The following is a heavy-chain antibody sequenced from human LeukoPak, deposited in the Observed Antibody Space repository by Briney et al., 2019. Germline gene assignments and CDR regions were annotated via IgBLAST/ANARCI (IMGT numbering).Heavy chain of an antibody. V-gene: IGHV3-30*18. CDR3: AKEYLYCSSTSCYLVDGMDV. CDR2: ISYDGSNK. CDR1: GFTFSSYG. D-gene: IGHD2-2*01. Sequence: GSLRLSCAASGFTFSSYGMHWVRQAPGKGLEWVAVISYDGSNKYYADSVKGRFTISRDNSKNTLYLQMNSLRAEDTAVYYCAKEYLYCSSTSCYLVDGMDVWGQGTTVTVSS. J-gene: IGHJ6*02.